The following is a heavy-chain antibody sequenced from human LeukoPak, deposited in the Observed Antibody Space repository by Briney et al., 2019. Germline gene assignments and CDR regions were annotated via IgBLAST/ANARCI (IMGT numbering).Heavy chain of an antibody. CDR1: GGSISGSNYY. Sequence: PSETLSLTCTVSGGSISGSNYYWGWIRQPPGKGLEWIGNIYYSGSTYYNPSLKSRVTISADTSKKQFSLKVSSVTAADTAVYYCARETRSGGSLLRGNWFDPWGQGTLVTVSS. D-gene: IGHD2-15*01. CDR2: IYYSGST. V-gene: IGHV4-39*02. CDR3: ARETRSGGSLLRGNWFDP. J-gene: IGHJ5*02.